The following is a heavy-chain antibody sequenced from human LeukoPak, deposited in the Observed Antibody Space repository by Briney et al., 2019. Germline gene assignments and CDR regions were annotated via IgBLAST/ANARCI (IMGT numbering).Heavy chain of an antibody. CDR3: AKDGGYDLNYFDY. V-gene: IGHV3-23*01. Sequence: GGSLRLSCAASGFTFSSYAMSWVRQAPGKGLEWVSGISGSGGSTDYADSVKGRFTISRDNSKNTLYLQMNSLRAEDTAVYYCAKDGGYDLNYFDYWGQGTLVTVSS. J-gene: IGHJ4*02. CDR1: GFTFSSYA. D-gene: IGHD5-12*01. CDR2: ISGSGGST.